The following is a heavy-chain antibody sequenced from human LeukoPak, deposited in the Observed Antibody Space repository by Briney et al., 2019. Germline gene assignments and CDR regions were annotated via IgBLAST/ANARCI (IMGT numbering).Heavy chain of an antibody. CDR2: IIPILGIA. Sequence: SVKVSCKASGGTFSSYTISWVRQAPGQGLEWMGRIIPILGIANYAQKFQGRVTITADKSTSTAYMELSSLRSEDTAVYYCARSGATQATRPGGDYRGQGTLVTVSS. CDR3: ARSGATQATRPGGDY. D-gene: IGHD3-10*01. CDR1: GGTFSSYT. J-gene: IGHJ4*02. V-gene: IGHV1-69*02.